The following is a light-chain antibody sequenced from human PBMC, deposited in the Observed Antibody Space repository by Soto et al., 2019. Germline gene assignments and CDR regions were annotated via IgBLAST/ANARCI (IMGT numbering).Light chain of an antibody. CDR3: QQYSDYPRT. CDR1: QSISVW. J-gene: IGKJ1*01. V-gene: IGKV1-5*03. Sequence: DIQMTQSPSTLSASVGNGVTITCRASQSISVWLAWYQQKPGKAPKLLIYKASSLESGVPSRFSGSGSGTEFTLTISSLQPDDFATYYCQQYSDYPRTFGQGTKVEIK. CDR2: KAS.